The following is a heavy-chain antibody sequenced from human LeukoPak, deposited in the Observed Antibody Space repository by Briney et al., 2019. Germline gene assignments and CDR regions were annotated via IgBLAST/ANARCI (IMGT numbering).Heavy chain of an antibody. Sequence: GESLKISCKGSGYSFTGYWIGWVRQMPGKGLEWMGIIYPGDSDTRYSPSFQGQVTISADKSISTAYLQWSSLKASDTAMYYCARLGSYCSSTSCYPQYNWFDPWGQGTLVTVSS. CDR3: ARLGSYCSSTSCYPQYNWFDP. D-gene: IGHD2-2*01. CDR1: GYSFTGYW. V-gene: IGHV5-51*01. CDR2: IYPGDSDT. J-gene: IGHJ5*02.